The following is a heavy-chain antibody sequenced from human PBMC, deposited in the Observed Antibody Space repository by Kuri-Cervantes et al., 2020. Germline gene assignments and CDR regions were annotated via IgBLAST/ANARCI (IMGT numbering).Heavy chain of an antibody. J-gene: IGHJ2*01. CDR2: MNPNSGNT. CDR1: GYTFTSYD. Sequence: GESLKISCKASGYTFTSYDINWVRQATGQGLEWTGWMNPNSGNTGYAQKFQGRVTMTRNTSISTAYMELSSLRSEDTAVYYCARQVVVTAYYWYFDLWGRGTLVTVSS. CDR3: ARQVVVTAYYWYFDL. D-gene: IGHD2-21*02. V-gene: IGHV1-8*01.